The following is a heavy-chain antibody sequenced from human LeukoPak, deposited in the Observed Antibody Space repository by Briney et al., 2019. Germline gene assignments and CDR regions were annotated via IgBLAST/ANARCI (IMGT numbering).Heavy chain of an antibody. CDR3: ARAEVVVPAAAHFDY. J-gene: IGHJ4*02. D-gene: IGHD2-2*01. V-gene: IGHV4-30-4*08. Sequence: PSETLSLNCTVSGGSISSGDYYWSWIRQPPGKGLEWIGYIYYSGSTYYNPSLKSRVTISVDTSKNQFSLKLSSVTAADTAVYYCARAEVVVPAAAHFDYWGRGTLVTVSS. CDR1: GGSISSGDYY. CDR2: IYYSGST.